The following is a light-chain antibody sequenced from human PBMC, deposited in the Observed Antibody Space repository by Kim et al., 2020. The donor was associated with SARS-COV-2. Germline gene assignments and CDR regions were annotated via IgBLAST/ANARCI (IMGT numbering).Light chain of an antibody. CDR1: QSLLDSHGNNY. CDR3: MQALQTPLS. CDR2: LGS. V-gene: IGKV2-28*01. Sequence: DIVMTQSPVSLPVTPGEPASISCRSSQSLLDSHGNNYLDWYLQKSGQSPQLLIYLGSNRASGVPDRFSGSGSCTDFTLKISRVEAEDVGVYYCMQALQTPLSFGGGTKVDIK. J-gene: IGKJ4*01.